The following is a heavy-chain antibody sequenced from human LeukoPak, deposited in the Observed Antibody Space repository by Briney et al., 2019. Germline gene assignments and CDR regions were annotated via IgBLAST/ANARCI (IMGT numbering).Heavy chain of an antibody. V-gene: IGHV4-30-2*01. CDR3: ARGTGGWLDY. D-gene: IGHD6-19*01. CDR2: IYHSGST. Sequence: SETLSLTCAVSGGSISSGGYSWSWIRQPPGKGLEWIGYIYHSGSTYYNPSLKSRVTISVDRSKNQFSLKLSSVTAADTAVYYCARGTGGWLDYWGQGTLVTVSS. CDR1: GGSISSGGYS. J-gene: IGHJ4*02.